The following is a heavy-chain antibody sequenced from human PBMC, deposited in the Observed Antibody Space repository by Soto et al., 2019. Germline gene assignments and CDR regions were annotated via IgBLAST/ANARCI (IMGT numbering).Heavy chain of an antibody. CDR2: ISGSGGST. J-gene: IGHJ4*02. D-gene: IGHD1-7*01. CDR1: GFTFSSYA. CDR3: APGNWNYDDY. V-gene: IGHV3-23*01. Sequence: GGSLRLSCAASGFTFSSYAMSWVRQAPGKGLEWVSAISGSGGSTYYADSVKGRFTISRDNSKNTLYLQTNSLRAEDTAVYYCAPGNWNYDDYWGQGTLVTVSS.